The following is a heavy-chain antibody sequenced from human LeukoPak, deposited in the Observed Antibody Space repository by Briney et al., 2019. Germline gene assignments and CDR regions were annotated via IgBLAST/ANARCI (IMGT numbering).Heavy chain of an antibody. CDR3: ASSVTGRSSGYNDAFDI. V-gene: IGHV3-7*01. D-gene: IGHD3-22*01. CDR1: GFTLRSYW. CDR2: IKQDGSEK. Sequence: PGGSLRLSCAASGFTLRSYWMSWVRQAPGKGGEGGANIKQDGSEKYYVDSVKGRFTISRDNAKNSVHLQMNSLRAEDTAVYYCASSVTGRSSGYNDAFDIWGQGTMVTVSS. J-gene: IGHJ3*02.